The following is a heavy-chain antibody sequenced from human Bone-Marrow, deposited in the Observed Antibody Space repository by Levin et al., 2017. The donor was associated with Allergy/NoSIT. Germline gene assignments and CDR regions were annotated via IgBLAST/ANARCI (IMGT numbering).Heavy chain of an antibody. J-gene: IGHJ4*02. CDR3: ARDNLVTVDY. Sequence: GESLKISCKASGYTFTSYSMNWVRQAPGQGLEWMGWINTNSGNPTYAQDFTGRFVFSLDTSVSTAYLQISNLKAEDTAIYYCARDNLVTVDYWGQGTLVTVSS. CDR1: GYTFTSYS. V-gene: IGHV7-4-1*02. CDR2: INTNSGNP. D-gene: IGHD2-21*02.